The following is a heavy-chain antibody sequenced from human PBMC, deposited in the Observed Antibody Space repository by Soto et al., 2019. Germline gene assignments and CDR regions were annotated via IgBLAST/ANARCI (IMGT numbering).Heavy chain of an antibody. CDR1: GGTFSSYA. V-gene: IGHV1-69*01. J-gene: IGHJ5*02. Sequence: QVQLVQSGAEVKKPGSSVKVSCKASGGTFSSYAISWVRQAPGQGLEWMGGIVPLFGTAKYAQKFQGRLTITADESTRTAYMELSSLRFEDTAVYYCARGVVVVAASQLGWFDPWGQGTLVTVSS. D-gene: IGHD2-15*01. CDR2: IVPLFGTA. CDR3: ARGVVVVAASQLGWFDP.